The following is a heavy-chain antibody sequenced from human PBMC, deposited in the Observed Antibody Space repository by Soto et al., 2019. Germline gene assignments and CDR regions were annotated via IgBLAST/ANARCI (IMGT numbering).Heavy chain of an antibody. V-gene: IGHV1-3*01. Sequence: ASVKVSCKASGYTFTSYAMHWVRQAPGQRLEWMGWINAGNGNTKYSQKFQGRVTITRDTSASTAYMELSSLRSEDTAVYYCARFDDYHDSSGYHWAPYAFDIWGQGTMVTVSS. CDR2: INAGNGNT. D-gene: IGHD3-22*01. CDR3: ARFDDYHDSSGYHWAPYAFDI. J-gene: IGHJ3*02. CDR1: GYTFTSYA.